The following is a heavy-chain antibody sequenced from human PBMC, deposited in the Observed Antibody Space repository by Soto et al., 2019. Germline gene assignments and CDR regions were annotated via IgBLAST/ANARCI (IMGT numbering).Heavy chain of an antibody. CDR2: IIPIFGTA. CDR1: GGTFSSYA. CDR3: ARSAYASGTYYTAPDDAFDI. V-gene: IGHV1-69*13. D-gene: IGHD3-10*01. Sequence: SVKVSCKASGGTFSSYAISWVRQAPGQGLEWMGGIIPIFGTANYAQKFQGRVTITADESTSTAYMELRSLRSDDTAVYYCARSAYASGTYYTAPDDAFDISGQGTIVTVSS. J-gene: IGHJ3*02.